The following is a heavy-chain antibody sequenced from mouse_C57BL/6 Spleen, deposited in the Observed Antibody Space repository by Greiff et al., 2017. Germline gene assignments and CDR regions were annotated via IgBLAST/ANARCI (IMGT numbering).Heavy chain of an antibody. CDR2: ISDGGSYT. CDR3: ARVYGPYYFDY. J-gene: IGHJ2*01. V-gene: IGHV5-4*01. D-gene: IGHD2-10*02. CDR1: GFTFSSYA. Sequence: EVQLVESGGGLVKPGGSLKLSCAASGFTFSSYAMSWVRQTPEKRLEWVATISDGGSYTYYPDNVKGRFTISRDNAKNNLYLQRSHLKSEDTAMYYCARVYGPYYFDYWGQGTTLTVSS.